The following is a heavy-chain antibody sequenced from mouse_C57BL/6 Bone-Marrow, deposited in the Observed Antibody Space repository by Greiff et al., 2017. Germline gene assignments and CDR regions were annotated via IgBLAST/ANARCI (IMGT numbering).Heavy chain of an antibody. CDR1: GFTFSDYY. D-gene: IGHD2-13*01. V-gene: IGHV5-16*01. Sequence: EVKVVESEGGLVQPGSSMKLSCTASGFTFSDYYMSWVRQVPEKGLEWVANINYDGSSTYYLDSLKSRFIISRDNAKNILYLQMSSLKSEDTATYYCARGKVGEYWYFDGWGTGTTVTVSS. J-gene: IGHJ1*03. CDR3: ARGKVGEYWYFDG. CDR2: INYDGSST.